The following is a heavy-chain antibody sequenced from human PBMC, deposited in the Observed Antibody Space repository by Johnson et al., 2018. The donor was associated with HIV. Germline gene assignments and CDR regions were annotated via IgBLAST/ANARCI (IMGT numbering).Heavy chain of an antibody. Sequence: QVQLVESGGGVVQPGRSLRLSCAASGFTFSSYAMHWVRQAPGKGLEWVAVIYSGGSTYYADSVKGRFTISRDNSKNTLYLQMNSLRAEDTAIYYCAKDLSDYGRIDAFDIWGQGTMVTVSS. CDR3: AKDLSDYGRIDAFDI. CDR2: IYSGGST. V-gene: IGHV3-NL1*01. CDR1: GFTFSSYA. D-gene: IGHD4-17*01. J-gene: IGHJ3*02.